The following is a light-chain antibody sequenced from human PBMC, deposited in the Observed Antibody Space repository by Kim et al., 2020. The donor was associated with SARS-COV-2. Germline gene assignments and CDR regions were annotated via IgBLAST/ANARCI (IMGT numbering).Light chain of an antibody. CDR1: SLPKQY. V-gene: IGLV3-25*03. CDR3: QSADSSGTYVL. CDR2: ADS. Sequence: SYELTQPPSVSVSPGQTARITCSGDSLPKQYTYWYQQKPGQAPVLVIYADSERPSGIPERFSGSSSRTTVMLTISGVQAEDEADYYCQSADSSGTYVLFGGGTKLTVL. J-gene: IGLJ2*01.